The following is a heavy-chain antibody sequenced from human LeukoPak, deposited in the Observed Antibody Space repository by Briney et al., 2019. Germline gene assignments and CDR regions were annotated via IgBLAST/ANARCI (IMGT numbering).Heavy chain of an antibody. CDR3: ARVVIYYYMDV. CDR1: GFTFGSYS. CDR2: ISSSSSTI. V-gene: IGHV3-48*01. D-gene: IGHD2-21*01. J-gene: IGHJ6*03. Sequence: GGSLRLSCAASGFTFGSYSMNWVRQAPGKGLEWVSYISSSSSTIYYADSVKGRFTISRDNAKNSLYLQMNSLRAEDTAVYYCARVVIYYYMDVWGKGTTVTVSS.